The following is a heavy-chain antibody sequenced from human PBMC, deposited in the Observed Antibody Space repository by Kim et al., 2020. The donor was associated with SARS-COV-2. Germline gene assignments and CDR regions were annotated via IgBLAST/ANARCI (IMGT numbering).Heavy chain of an antibody. CDR3: ARGHLGELSSNDY. D-gene: IGHD3-16*02. Sequence: GGSLRLSCAASGFTFSSYWMHWVRQAPGKGLVWVSRINSDGSRISYADSVKGRFTISRDNAKNTLYLQMKSLRAEDTAVYYCARGHLGELSSNDYWGQGTLVTLSS. CDR1: GFTFSSYW. J-gene: IGHJ4*02. CDR2: INSDGSRI. V-gene: IGHV3-74*01.